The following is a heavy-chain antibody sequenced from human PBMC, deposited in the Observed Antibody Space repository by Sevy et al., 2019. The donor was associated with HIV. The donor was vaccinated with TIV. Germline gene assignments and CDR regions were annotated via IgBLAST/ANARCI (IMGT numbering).Heavy chain of an antibody. Sequence: GGSLRLSCTASGFSLGDYCMSWVRQAPGKGLESVAFLKSDVYGGTVDHAASVRGRFVISRDDSKTIAYLQMNDLKTEDTGVYYCTRWKAAQSIFDYWGQGTLVTVSS. CDR2: LKSDVYGGTV. J-gene: IGHJ4*02. CDR3: TRWKAAQSIFDY. D-gene: IGHD6-13*01. CDR1: GFSLGDYC. V-gene: IGHV3-49*04.